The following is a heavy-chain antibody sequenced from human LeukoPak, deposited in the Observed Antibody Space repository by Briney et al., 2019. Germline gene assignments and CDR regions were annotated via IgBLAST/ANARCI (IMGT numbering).Heavy chain of an antibody. J-gene: IGHJ4*02. CDR1: GFSVSSIY. CDR2: IYSGGST. CDR3: ARDMGFGDLMGY. V-gene: IGHV3-53*01. D-gene: IGHD3-10*01. Sequence: GGSLRLSCAASGFSVSSIYMSWVRQAPGKGLEWVSVIYSGGSTYYADSVRGRFTISRDNSKNTLYLQMNSLRVEDTAVHYCARDMGFGDLMGYWGQGTLVTVSS.